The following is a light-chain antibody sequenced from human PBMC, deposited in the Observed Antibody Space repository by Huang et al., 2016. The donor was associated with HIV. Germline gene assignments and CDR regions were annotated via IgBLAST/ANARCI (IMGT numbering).Light chain of an antibody. CDR2: AAS. V-gene: IGKV1-8*01. J-gene: IGKJ3*01. CDR3: QQYDIHPLT. CDR1: QDINNF. Sequence: IRMTQSPSSLSASTGDRVTITCRANQDINNFLAWYQQRTGSVPKLIIYAASTLQSGGPSRFSGHGSGTAFTLTIGCLHSEDVATYYCQQYDIHPLTFGPGTRVDIK.